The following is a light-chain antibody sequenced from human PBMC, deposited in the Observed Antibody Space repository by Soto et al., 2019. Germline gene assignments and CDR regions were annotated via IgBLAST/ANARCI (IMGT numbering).Light chain of an antibody. CDR3: QQYNNWPLT. J-gene: IGKJ4*01. CDR2: GAS. Sequence: EIELTHSPATLSVSPGARATLSCRASQSVSSNLAWYQQKPGQAPRLLIYGASTRATGIPARFSGSGSGTEFTLTISSLQSEDFAVYYCQQYNNWPLTFGGGTKVDIK. CDR1: QSVSSN. V-gene: IGKV3-15*01.